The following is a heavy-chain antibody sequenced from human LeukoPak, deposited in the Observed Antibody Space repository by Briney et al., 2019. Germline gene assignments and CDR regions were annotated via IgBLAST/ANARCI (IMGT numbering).Heavy chain of an antibody. CDR1: GFTFNDYC. CDR3: ARAVAVQVYFQH. Sequence: GGSHRLSSAASGFTFNDYCMRWVRHAPGKGLEWGSVITWNSGTIGYAHSVKVRFPISRDNPKNSLYLQMNSLRAEDTALYYCARAVAVQVYFQHWGQGTLVTVPS. V-gene: IGHV3-9*01. D-gene: IGHD6-19*01. J-gene: IGHJ1*01. CDR2: ITWNSGTI.